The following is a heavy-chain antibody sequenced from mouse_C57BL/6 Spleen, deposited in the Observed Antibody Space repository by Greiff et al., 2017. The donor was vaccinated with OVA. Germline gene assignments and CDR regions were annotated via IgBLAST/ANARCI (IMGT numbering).Heavy chain of an antibody. CDR1: GFTFSDYG. Sequence: DVMLVESGGGLVKPGGSLKLSCAASGFTFSDYGMHWVRQAPEKGLEWVAYISSGSSTIYYAETVKGRFTISRDNAKNTLFLQMTSLRAEDTAMYYCAMNWVDYWGQGTTLTVSS. V-gene: IGHV5-17*01. CDR3: AMNWVDY. D-gene: IGHD4-1*01. J-gene: IGHJ2*01. CDR2: ISSGSSTI.